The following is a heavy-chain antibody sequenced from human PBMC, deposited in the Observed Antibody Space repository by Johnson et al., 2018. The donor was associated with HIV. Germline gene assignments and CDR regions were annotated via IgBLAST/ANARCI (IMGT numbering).Heavy chain of an antibody. D-gene: IGHD2-21*01. CDR3: AKAYCPGCDAFDI. J-gene: IGHJ3*02. V-gene: IGHV3-30*02. CDR2: IRYDGNNK. CDR1: GFTFSSYA. Sequence: VQLVESGGGVVQPGGSLRLSCVASGFTFSSYAMHWVRQAPGKGLEWVTFIRYDGNNKYYVDSVKGRFTVSRENAKNTLYLQMDSLRIEDTGVYYCAKAYCPGCDAFDIWGQGTMVTVSS.